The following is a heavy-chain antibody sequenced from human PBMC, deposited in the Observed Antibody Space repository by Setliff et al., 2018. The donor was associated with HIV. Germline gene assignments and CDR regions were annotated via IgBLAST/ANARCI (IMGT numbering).Heavy chain of an antibody. V-gene: IGHV4-39*01. J-gene: IGHJ6*03. Sequence: KPSETLSLTCTVSDGSISSTNHYWGWIRQSPGKRLEWIGTVHYSGSTYYNPSLKSRLTISVDTSTNHFSLKLSSVAAADTAVYYCARHVKEVMTALWYYYYYMDVWGKGTTVTVSS. D-gene: IGHD2-21*02. CDR2: VHYSGST. CDR1: DGSISSTNHY. CDR3: ARHVKEVMTALWYYYYYMDV.